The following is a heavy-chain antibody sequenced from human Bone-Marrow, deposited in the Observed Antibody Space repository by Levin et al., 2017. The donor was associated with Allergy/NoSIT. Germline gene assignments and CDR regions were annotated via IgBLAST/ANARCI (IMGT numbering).Heavy chain of an antibody. V-gene: IGHV3-30*04. CDR2: ISYDGSRK. D-gene: IGHD6-19*01. J-gene: IGHJ6*02. CDR3: AKDQIAVTGWIGRNPPHYYYYAMDV. CDR1: GFPFGAYG. Sequence: GESLKISCAASGFPFGAYGFHWVRQAPGKGLEWVALISYDGSRKDSADSVKGRFTISRDNSKNTLYLQMNSLTPEDTAVYYCAKDQIAVTGWIGRNPPHYYYYAMDVWGQGTPVTVSS.